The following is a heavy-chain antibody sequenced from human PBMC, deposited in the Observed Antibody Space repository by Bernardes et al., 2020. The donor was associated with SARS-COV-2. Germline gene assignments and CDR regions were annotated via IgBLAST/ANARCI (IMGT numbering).Heavy chain of an antibody. CDR1: GGSISSGDYY. V-gene: IGHV4-30-4*01. CDR3: ARGGRMVRGVIIHFDY. J-gene: IGHJ4*02. Sequence: SETLSLTRTVSGGSISSGDYYWSWIRQPPGKGLEWIGYIYYSGSTYYNPSLKSRVTISVDTSKNQFSLKLSSVTAADTAVYYCARGGRMVRGVIIHFDYWGQGTLVTVSS. D-gene: IGHD3-10*01. CDR2: IYYSGST.